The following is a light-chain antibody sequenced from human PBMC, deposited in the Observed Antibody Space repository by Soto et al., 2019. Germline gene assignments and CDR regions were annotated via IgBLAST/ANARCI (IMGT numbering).Light chain of an antibody. CDR1: QSVSSN. V-gene: IGKV3-15*01. Sequence: EIVMTQSPATLSVSPGERATLSCRASQSVSSNLAWYQQKPGQAPRLLIYGASTRATGIPARFSGSGSGTESTLTTSSLQSEDLAVYYCQQYNNWPITFGQGTRLEIK. CDR2: GAS. J-gene: IGKJ5*01. CDR3: QQYNNWPIT.